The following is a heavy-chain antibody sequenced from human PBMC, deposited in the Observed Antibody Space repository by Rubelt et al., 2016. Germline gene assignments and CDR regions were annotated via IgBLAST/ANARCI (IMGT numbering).Heavy chain of an antibody. D-gene: IGHD6-13*01. CDR3: ARHYSSTWANWFDP. Sequence: QLQLQESGPGLVKPSETLSLTCTVSGGSISSYYWSWIRQPPGKGLEWIGSIYQSGSTNYNPSLKRRVTITVDTSKNQFSLKLSSVTAADTAVYHCARHYSSTWANWFDPWGQGTLVTVSP. V-gene: IGHV4-59*08. CDR1: GGSISSYY. CDR2: IYQSGST. J-gene: IGHJ5*02.